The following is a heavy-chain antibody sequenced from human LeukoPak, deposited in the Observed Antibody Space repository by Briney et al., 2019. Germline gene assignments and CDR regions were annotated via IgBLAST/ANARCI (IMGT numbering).Heavy chain of an antibody. V-gene: IGHV4-59*01. Sequence: SETLSLTCTVSGGSISSYYWSWIRQPPGKGLEWIGYTYYSGSTNYNPSLKSRVTISVDTSKNQFSLKLSSVTAADTAVYYCARGGTIFGVVDLDYWGQGTLVTVSS. CDR2: TYYSGST. D-gene: IGHD3-3*01. J-gene: IGHJ4*02. CDR3: ARGGTIFGVVDLDY. CDR1: GGSISSYY.